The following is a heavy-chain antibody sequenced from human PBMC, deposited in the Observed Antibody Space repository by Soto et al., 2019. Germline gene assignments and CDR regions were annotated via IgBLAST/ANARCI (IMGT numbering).Heavy chain of an antibody. CDR2: INHSGST. CDR3: ARARSKIAAAVIDY. D-gene: IGHD6-13*01. J-gene: IGHJ4*02. Sequence: PSETLSLTCAVYGGSFSGYYWSWIRQPPGKGLEWIGEINHSGSTNYNPSLKSRVTISVDTSKNQFSLKLSSVTAADTAVYYCARARSKIAAAVIDYWGQGTLVTVSS. V-gene: IGHV4-34*01. CDR1: GGSFSGYY.